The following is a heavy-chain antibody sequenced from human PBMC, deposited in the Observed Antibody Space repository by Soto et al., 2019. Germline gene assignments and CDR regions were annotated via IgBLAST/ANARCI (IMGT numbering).Heavy chain of an antibody. Sequence: ASVKVSCKASGYSFSGFGISWVRQAPGQGLEWLGWISGYNGATNYAQRVQGRVALTTDTSTSTAYMELRNLKSDDTAVYFCARRTRWNDGGYYDYDMDVWGQGTTVTASS. CDR3: ARRTRWNDGGYYDYDMDV. V-gene: IGHV1-18*01. D-gene: IGHD1-1*01. J-gene: IGHJ6*02. CDR1: GYSFSGFG. CDR2: ISGYNGAT.